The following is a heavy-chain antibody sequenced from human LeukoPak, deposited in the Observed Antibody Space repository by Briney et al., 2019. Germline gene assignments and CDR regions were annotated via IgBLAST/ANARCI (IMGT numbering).Heavy chain of an antibody. Sequence: PSQTLSLTCTVSGGSISSGDYYWSRIRQPPGKGLEWIGYIYYSGSTYYNPSLKSRVTISVDTSKNQFSLKLSSVTAADTAVYYCARAQNRDAFDIWGQGTMVTVSS. J-gene: IGHJ3*02. V-gene: IGHV4-30-4*08. CDR1: GGSISSGDYY. D-gene: IGHD1-14*01. CDR2: IYYSGST. CDR3: ARAQNRDAFDI.